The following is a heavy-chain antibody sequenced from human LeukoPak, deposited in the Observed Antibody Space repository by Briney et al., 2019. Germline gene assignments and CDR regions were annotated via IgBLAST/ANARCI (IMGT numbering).Heavy chain of an antibody. D-gene: IGHD1-26*01. J-gene: IGHJ4*02. CDR1: GFTFSSYA. Sequence: GGSLRLSCAASGFTFSSYAMSWVRQAPGKGLEWVSAISGSGGSTYYADSVKGRFTISRDNSKNTLYLQMNSLRAEDTAVYYCAAGGGSFSLYFDYWGQGTLVTVSS. V-gene: IGHV3-23*01. CDR3: AAGGGSFSLYFDY. CDR2: ISGSGGST.